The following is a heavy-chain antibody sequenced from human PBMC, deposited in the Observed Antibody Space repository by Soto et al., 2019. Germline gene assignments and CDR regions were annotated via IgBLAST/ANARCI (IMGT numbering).Heavy chain of an antibody. D-gene: IGHD2-2*01. CDR3: ARQGGYCSSTSCYQAYYYGMDV. CDR1: GYSFTSYW. CDR2: IDPGDSYT. V-gene: IGHV5-10-1*01. Sequence: PGESLKIYCKGSGYSFTSYWTSWVRQMPGKGLERMGRIDPGDSYTNYSPSFQGHVTISADKSISTAYLQWSSLKASDTAMYYCARQGGYCSSTSCYQAYYYGMDVWGQGTTVTVSS. J-gene: IGHJ6*02.